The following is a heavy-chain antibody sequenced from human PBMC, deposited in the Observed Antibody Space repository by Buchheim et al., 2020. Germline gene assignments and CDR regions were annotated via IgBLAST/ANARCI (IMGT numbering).Heavy chain of an antibody. CDR2: INHSGST. Sequence: QVQLQQWGAGLLKPSETLSLTCAVYGGSFSGYYWGWIRQPPGKGLEWIGEINHSGSTNYNPSLKSRVTISVDTSKNQFSLKLSSVTAADTAVYYCARGLRWGTITPSYYFDYWGQGTL. CDR3: ARGLRWGTITPSYYFDY. J-gene: IGHJ4*02. CDR1: GGSFSGYY. D-gene: IGHD5-12*01. V-gene: IGHV4-34*01.